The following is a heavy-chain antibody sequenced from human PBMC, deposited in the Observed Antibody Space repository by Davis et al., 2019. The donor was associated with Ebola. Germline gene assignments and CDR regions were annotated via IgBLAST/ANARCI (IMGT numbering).Heavy chain of an antibody. CDR3: AAARGYDSHYYYYYGMDV. CDR1: GFTFTSSA. D-gene: IGHD5-12*01. V-gene: IGHV1-58*01. Sequence: SVKVSCKASGFTFTSSAVQWVRQARGQRLEWIGWIVVGSGNTNYAQKFQERVTITRDMSTSTAYMELSSLRSEDTAVYYCAAARGYDSHYYYYYGMDVWGQGTTVTVSS. CDR2: IVVGSGNT. J-gene: IGHJ6*02.